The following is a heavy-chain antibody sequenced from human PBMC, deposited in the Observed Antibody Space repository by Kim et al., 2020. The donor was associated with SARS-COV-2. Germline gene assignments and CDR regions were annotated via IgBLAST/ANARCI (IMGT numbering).Heavy chain of an antibody. D-gene: IGHD3-16*02. V-gene: IGHV4-4*07. Sequence: YTRGRTHYNPSLQSRVTMSVDMSKNQFSLKLSSVTAADTAVYYCASALGHWGQGTLVTVSS. J-gene: IGHJ4*02. CDR2: YTRGRT. CDR3: ASALGH.